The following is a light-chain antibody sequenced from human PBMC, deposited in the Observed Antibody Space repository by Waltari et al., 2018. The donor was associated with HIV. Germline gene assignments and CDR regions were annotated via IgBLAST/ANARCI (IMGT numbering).Light chain of an antibody. CDR1: QSLLHSNGYNY. J-gene: IGKJ4*01. CDR3: MQTVQTPLT. Sequence: DLVMTQSPLSLPVTPGEPAFISCRSSQSLLHSNGYNYLDWYLQKPGQSPQLLIYLGSNRASGVPDRFSGSGSGTDFTLKISRVEAEDVGVYYCMQTVQTPLTFGGGTKVEI. V-gene: IGKV2-28*01. CDR2: LGS.